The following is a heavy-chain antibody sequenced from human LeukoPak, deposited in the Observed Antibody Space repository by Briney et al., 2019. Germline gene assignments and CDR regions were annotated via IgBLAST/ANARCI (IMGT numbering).Heavy chain of an antibody. CDR3: ARDRWELPLPGLFDY. CDR2: ISSSSNTI. CDR1: GFSFSSYW. D-gene: IGHD1-26*01. V-gene: IGHV3-48*04. Sequence: GGSLRLSCAVSGFSFSSYWMSWVRQAPGKGLEWVSYISSSSNTIYYADSVEGRFTISRDNAKNSLYLQMNSLRAEDTAVYYCARDRWELPLPGLFDYWGQGTLVTVSS. J-gene: IGHJ4*02.